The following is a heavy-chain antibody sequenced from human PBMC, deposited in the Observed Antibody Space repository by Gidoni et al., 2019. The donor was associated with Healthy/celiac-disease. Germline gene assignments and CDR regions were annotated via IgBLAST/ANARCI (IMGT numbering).Heavy chain of an antibody. J-gene: IGHJ5*02. CDR3: ARGPTLNYCSSTSRANGFDP. V-gene: IGHV1-3*01. D-gene: IGHD2-2*01. CDR2: INAGNGNT. Sequence: QVQLVQSGAEVKKPGVSVKVSCKGSGYTFTSYAMHWVRQATGQRLEWMGWINAGNGNTKYSQKFQFRVTITRDTSASTAYMELSSVRSEDTAVYYCARGPTLNYCSSTSRANGFDPWGQGTLVTVSS. CDR1: GYTFTSYA.